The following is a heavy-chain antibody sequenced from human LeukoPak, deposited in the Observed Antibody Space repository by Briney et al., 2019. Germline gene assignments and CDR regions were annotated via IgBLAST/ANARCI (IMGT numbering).Heavy chain of an antibody. CDR1: GFTFSSYS. CDR3: ARLRFLEWFSNWFDP. CDR2: ISSSSSYI. D-gene: IGHD3-3*01. J-gene: IGHJ5*02. Sequence: PGGSLRLSCAASGFTFSSYSMNWVRQAPGKGLEWVSSISSSSSYIYYADSVKGRFTISRDNSKNTLYLQMNSLRAEDTAVYYCARLRFLEWFSNWFDPWGQGTLVTVSS. V-gene: IGHV3-21*04.